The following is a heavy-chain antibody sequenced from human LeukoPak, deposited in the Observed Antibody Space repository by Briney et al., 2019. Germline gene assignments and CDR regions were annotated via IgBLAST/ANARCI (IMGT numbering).Heavy chain of an antibody. D-gene: IGHD3-3*01. CDR2: ISSGSSTI. CDR1: GFTFGSYS. CDR3: ARVRSGYSMDY. J-gene: IGHJ4*02. V-gene: IGHV3-48*01. Sequence: SGGSLRLSCAASGFTFGSYSMNWVRQAPGKGLEWVSYISSGSSTIYYADSVKGRFTISRDNAKNSLYLQMNSLRAEDTAVYYCARVRSGYSMDYWGQGTLVTVSS.